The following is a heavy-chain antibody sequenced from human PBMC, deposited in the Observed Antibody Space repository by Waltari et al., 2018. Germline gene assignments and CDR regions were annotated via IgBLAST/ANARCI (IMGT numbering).Heavy chain of an antibody. D-gene: IGHD6-19*01. CDR2: IDQEGSEK. V-gene: IGHV3-7*03. CDR3: ASGSGWTSAH. J-gene: IGHJ4*02. CDR1: CITFNRYW. Sequence: EVQLVESGGGLVQPGGSLRLSSASSCITFNRYWLTWVRQAPGKGLEWVANIDQEGSEKLYVDSVKGRFTISRDNAKSSLFLQMNSLRVEDTAIYYCASGSGWTSAHWGQGTLVTVSS.